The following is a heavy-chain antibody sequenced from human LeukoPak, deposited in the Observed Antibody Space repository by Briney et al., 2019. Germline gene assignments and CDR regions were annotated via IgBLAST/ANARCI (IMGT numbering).Heavy chain of an antibody. Sequence: GGSLRLSCAASGFTFSSYWMHWVRQAPGKGLVWVSRINSDGSSTSYADSVQGRFTISRDNAKNTLYLQMNSLRAEDTAVYYCARDSFSVNYYYYMDVWGKGTTVTISS. CDR2: INSDGSST. J-gene: IGHJ6*03. V-gene: IGHV3-74*01. D-gene: IGHD4-11*01. CDR1: GFTFSSYW. CDR3: ARDSFSVNYYYYMDV.